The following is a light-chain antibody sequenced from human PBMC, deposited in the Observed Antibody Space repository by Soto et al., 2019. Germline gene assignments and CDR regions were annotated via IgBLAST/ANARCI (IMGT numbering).Light chain of an antibody. V-gene: IGLV2-14*01. CDR3: SSYTTTTAWV. Sequence: QSALTQPAPVSGSPGQSITISCTGSSSDVGAYKYVSWFQQHPGKAPKLIIYEVSNRPSGVSDRFSGSKSGNTASLTISGLQAEDEADYHCSSYTTTTAWVFGGGTKLTVL. CDR1: SSDVGAYKY. CDR2: EVS. J-gene: IGLJ3*02.